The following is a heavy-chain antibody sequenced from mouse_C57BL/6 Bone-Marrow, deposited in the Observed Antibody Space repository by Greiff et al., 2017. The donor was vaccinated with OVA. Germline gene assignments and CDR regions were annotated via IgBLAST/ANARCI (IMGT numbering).Heavy chain of an antibody. Sequence: EVQLVESGGDLVKPGGSLKLSCAASGFTFSSYGMSWVRQTPDKRLEWVATISSGGSYTYYPDSVKGRFTISRDNAKNTLYLQMSSLKSEDTAMDYCARQRWDRAWFAYWGQGTLVTVSA. CDR2: ISSGGSYT. V-gene: IGHV5-6*01. D-gene: IGHD3-3*01. CDR1: GFTFSSYG. J-gene: IGHJ3*01. CDR3: ARQRWDRAWFAY.